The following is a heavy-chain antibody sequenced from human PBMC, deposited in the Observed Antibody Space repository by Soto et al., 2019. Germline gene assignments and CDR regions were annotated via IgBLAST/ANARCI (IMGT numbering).Heavy chain of an antibody. J-gene: IGHJ4*02. V-gene: IGHV1-2*02. D-gene: IGHD5-18*01. CDR3: AITHYVDTDLAPPRK. Sequence: ASVKLSGKASGYTLTDYYLHWVRQAPGQGLGWMGWINPHSGATHYAQNFQGTLTRPRDTPIRPAYMDLTSRRADDTAGDFGAITHYVDTDLAPPRKGGQGTRVTVSS. CDR1: GYTLTDYY. CDR2: INPHSGAT.